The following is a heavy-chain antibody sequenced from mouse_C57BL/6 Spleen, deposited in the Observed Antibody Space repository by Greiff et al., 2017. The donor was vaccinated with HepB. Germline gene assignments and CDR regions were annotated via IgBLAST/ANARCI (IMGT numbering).Heavy chain of an antibody. CDR1: GYTFTDYY. Sequence: QVHVKQSGAELVRPGASVKLSCKASGYTFTDYYIHWVKPRPGQGLEWIARIYSGSGNTYYNEKFKGKATLTAEKSSSTAYMQLSSLTSEDSSVYYCARDDWFAYWGQGSLVTVSA. CDR3: ARDDWFAY. J-gene: IGHJ3*01. V-gene: IGHV1-76*01. CDR2: IYSGSGNT. D-gene: IGHD2-3*01.